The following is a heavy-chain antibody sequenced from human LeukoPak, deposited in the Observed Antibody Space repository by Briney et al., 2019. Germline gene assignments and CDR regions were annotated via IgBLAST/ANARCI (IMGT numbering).Heavy chain of an antibody. CDR2: IKQDGSEK. CDR3: ATERAGERPRPLLSYYYMDV. D-gene: IGHD3-16*01. V-gene: IGHV3-7*01. J-gene: IGHJ6*03. Sequence: GGSLRLPCAASGFTFSSYRMSWVRQAPGKGLEWVANIKQDGSEKHYVDSVKGRFTISRDNAKNSLYLQMNSLRAEDTAVYYCATERAGERPRPLLSYYYMDVWGKGTTVTISS. CDR1: GFTFSSYR.